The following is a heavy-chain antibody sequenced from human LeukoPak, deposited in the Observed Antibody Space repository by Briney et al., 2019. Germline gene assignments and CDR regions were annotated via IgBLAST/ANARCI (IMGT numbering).Heavy chain of an antibody. CDR3: ARENRLVLRSLGVVIRFDP. CDR2: IIPIFGTA. Sequence: SVKVSCKASGGTFSSYAISWVRQAPGQGLEWMGGIIPIFGTANYAQKFQGRVTITTDESTSTAYMELSSLRSEDTAVYYCARENRLVLRSLGVVIRFDPWGQGTLVTVSS. V-gene: IGHV1-69*05. D-gene: IGHD3-3*01. CDR1: GGTFSSYA. J-gene: IGHJ5*02.